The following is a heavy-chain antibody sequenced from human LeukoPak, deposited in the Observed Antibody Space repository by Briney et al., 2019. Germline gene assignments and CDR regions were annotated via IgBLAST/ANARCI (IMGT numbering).Heavy chain of an antibody. D-gene: IGHD2-15*01. CDR3: ARGPGYCSGGSCYSFSPWYYYYGMDV. Sequence: SETLSLTCAVYGGSFSGYYWSWIRQPPGKGLEWIGEINHSGSTNYNPSLKSRVTISVDTSKNQFSLKLSSVTAADTAVYYCARGPGYCSGGSCYSFSPWYYYYGMDVWGQGTTVTVSS. V-gene: IGHV4-34*01. CDR2: INHSGST. CDR1: GGSFSGYY. J-gene: IGHJ6*02.